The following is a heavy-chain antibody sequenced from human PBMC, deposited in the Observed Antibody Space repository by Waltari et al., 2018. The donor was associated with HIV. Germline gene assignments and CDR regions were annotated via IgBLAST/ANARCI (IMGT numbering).Heavy chain of an antibody. CDR2: IISSGRTM. V-gene: IGHV3-11*01. J-gene: IGHJ4*02. CDR3: ARVGSYYKWGYFDY. Sequence: QEQVVESGGGLVKPGGSLRLSCVASGFSFSDFYMTWIRQAPGRWLEWVSYIISSGRTMYYADSVKRRFTISRDNAKNSLYLQMNSLRAEDTAVYYCARVGSYYKWGYFDYWGQGTLVTVSS. D-gene: IGHD3-10*01. CDR1: GFSFSDFY.